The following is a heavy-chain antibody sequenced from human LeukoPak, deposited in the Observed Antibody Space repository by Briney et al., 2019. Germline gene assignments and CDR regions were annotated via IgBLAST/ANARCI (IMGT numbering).Heavy chain of an antibody. CDR3: ARVVGLTGYSSSWYSGYYDYMDG. CDR2: ISAYNGNT. D-gene: IGHD6-13*01. J-gene: IGHJ6*03. V-gene: IGHV1-18*01. CDR1: GYTFTSYG. Sequence: ASVKVSCKASGYTFTSYGISWVRQAPGQGLEWMGWISAYNGNTNNAQKLQGRVTMTTDTSTSTAYMELRSLRSEDTAVYYCARVVGLTGYSSSWYSGYYDYMDGWGKGTTVTVSS.